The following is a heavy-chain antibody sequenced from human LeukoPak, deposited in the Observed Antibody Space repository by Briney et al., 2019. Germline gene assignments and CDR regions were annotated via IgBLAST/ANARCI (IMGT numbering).Heavy chain of an antibody. Sequence: PGGSLRLSCAASGFTFSSYGMHWVRQAPGKGLEWVAVISYDGSNKYYADSVKGRFTISRDNSKNTLYLQMNSLRAEDTAVYYCAKDHPDYSYYFDYWGQGPLVTVSS. J-gene: IGHJ4*02. V-gene: IGHV3-30*18. CDR1: GFTFSSYG. D-gene: IGHD3-10*01. CDR3: AKDHPDYSYYFDY. CDR2: ISYDGSNK.